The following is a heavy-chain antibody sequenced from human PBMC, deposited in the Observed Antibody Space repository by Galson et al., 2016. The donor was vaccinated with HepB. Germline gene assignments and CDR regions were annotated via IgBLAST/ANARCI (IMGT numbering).Heavy chain of an antibody. Sequence: QSGAEVKKPGESLKISCKGSGYSFTTYWIGWVRQMPGKGLEWMGIIYPDDSDTRYSPSFQGQVTISADKSISTAYLQWSSLKASDTAMYYCARQGSNTWYPESYYYYGMDVWGQGTTVTVSS. V-gene: IGHV5-51*01. CDR3: ARQGSNTWYPESYYYYGMDV. J-gene: IGHJ6*02. D-gene: IGHD6-13*01. CDR2: IYPDDSDT. CDR1: GYSFTTYW.